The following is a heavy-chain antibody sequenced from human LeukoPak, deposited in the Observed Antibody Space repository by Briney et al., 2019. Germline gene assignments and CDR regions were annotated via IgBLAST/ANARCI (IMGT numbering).Heavy chain of an antibody. Sequence: GGSLRLSCAASGFTFSSYWMSWVRQAPGNGLDWGANIKQDGSEKDYVDSVKCRFTISRDTAKNSLYLQMNSLRAEDTAVYYCARAISYGSGSLDYWGQGTLVTVSS. D-gene: IGHD3-10*01. J-gene: IGHJ4*02. CDR3: ARAISYGSGSLDY. CDR1: GFTFSSYW. CDR2: IKQDGSEK. V-gene: IGHV3-7*03.